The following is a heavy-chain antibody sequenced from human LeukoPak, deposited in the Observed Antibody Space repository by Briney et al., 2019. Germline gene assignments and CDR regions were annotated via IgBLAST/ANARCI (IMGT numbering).Heavy chain of an antibody. CDR1: GYTFSTYV. Sequence: GASVKVSCTTSGYTFSTYVINWGRQAPGQGLEWMGGMDAKSGKTAYSQTFLGRVTITRNTSISTAYMEVSSLRSEDTAVYYYSSGSDAPDIWGQGTKVTVSS. D-gene: IGHD3-10*01. V-gene: IGHV1-8*01. CDR3: SSGSDAPDI. CDR2: MDAKSGKT. J-gene: IGHJ3*02.